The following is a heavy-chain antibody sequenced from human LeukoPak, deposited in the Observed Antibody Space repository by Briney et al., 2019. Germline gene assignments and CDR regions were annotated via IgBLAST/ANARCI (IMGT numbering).Heavy chain of an antibody. J-gene: IGHJ5*02. V-gene: IGHV3-21*01. Sequence: GGSLRLSCAASGFTFSSYSMNWVRQAPGKGLEWVSSISSSSSYIYYADSVKGRFTISRDNAKNSLYLQMNSLRAEDTAVYYCAKDQAEAVWFGELSVGWFDPWGQGTLVTVSS. CDR1: GFTFSSYS. CDR2: ISSSSSYI. D-gene: IGHD3-10*01. CDR3: AKDQAEAVWFGELSVGWFDP.